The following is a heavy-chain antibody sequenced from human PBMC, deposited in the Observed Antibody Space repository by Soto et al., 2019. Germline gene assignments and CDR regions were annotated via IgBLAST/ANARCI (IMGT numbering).Heavy chain of an antibody. D-gene: IGHD3-9*01. CDR2: INAGNGNT. J-gene: IGHJ6*02. CDR1: GYTFTSYA. CDR3: ARGGVLRYFDWLSLYGMGV. Sequence: GASVKVSCKASGYTFTSYAMHWVRQAPGQRLEWMGWINAGNGNTKYSQKFQGRVTMTRDTSASTAYMELSSLRSDDTAVYYCARGGVLRYFDWLSLYGMGVWGQGTTVTVSS. V-gene: IGHV1-3*01.